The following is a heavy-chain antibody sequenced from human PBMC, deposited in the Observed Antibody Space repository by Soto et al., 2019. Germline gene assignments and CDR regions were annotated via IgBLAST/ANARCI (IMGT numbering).Heavy chain of an antibody. V-gene: IGHV3-7*01. J-gene: IGHJ1*01. D-gene: IGHD5-18*01. Sequence: EVQLVEAGGGLVQPGGSLRLSCAASGFTFSSYWMSWVRQAPGKGLEWVANIKQDGSEKYYVDSVKGRFTISRDNAKNSLYLQMNSLRAEDTAVYYCARGGYSNAEYFQHWGQGTLVTVSS. CDR2: IKQDGSEK. CDR1: GFTFSSYW. CDR3: ARGGYSNAEYFQH.